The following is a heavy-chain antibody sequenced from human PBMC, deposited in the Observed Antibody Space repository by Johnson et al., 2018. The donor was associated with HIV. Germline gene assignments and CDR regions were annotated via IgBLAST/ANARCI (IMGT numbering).Heavy chain of an antibody. V-gene: IGHV3-30*02. J-gene: IGHJ3*02. CDR2: IRYDGSDK. CDR3: ARLPSGYSRDAFDI. Sequence: QVQLVESGGGVVQPGGSLRLSCAASGFTFSSYGMHWVRRTPGKGLEWVAFIRYDGSDKSYADSVKGRFTISRDNSKNTLHLQMNSLRAEDTAVYYCARLPSGYSRDAFDIWGQGTIVTVSS. D-gene: IGHD5-18*01. CDR1: GFTFSSYG.